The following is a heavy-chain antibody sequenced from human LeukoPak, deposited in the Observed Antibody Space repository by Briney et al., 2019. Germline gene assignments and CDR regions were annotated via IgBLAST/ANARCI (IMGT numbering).Heavy chain of an antibody. D-gene: IGHD3-3*01. J-gene: IGHJ6*03. CDR3: ARDHGGTYYDFRSGYYSYDMDV. Sequence: GGSLRLSCAASGFTFSSYSMNWVRQAPGKGLEWVSSISSSSSYIYYADSVKGRFTISRDNAKNSLYLQMNSLRAEDTAVYYCARDHGGTYYDFRSGYYSYDMDVWGKGTTVTVSS. CDR2: ISSSSSYI. V-gene: IGHV3-21*01. CDR1: GFTFSSYS.